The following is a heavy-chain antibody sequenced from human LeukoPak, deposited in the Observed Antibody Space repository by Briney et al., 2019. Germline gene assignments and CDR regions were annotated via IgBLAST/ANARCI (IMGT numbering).Heavy chain of an antibody. J-gene: IGHJ4*02. CDR3: ARDYYDSSGAFDY. V-gene: IGHV4-34*01. Sequence: PSETLSLTCAVYGGSFSGYYWSWIRQPPGKGLEWIGEINHSGSTNYNPSLESRVTISVDTSKNQYSLKLSSVTAADTAVYYCARDYYDSSGAFDYWGQGTLVTVSS. CDR2: INHSGST. CDR1: GGSFSGYY. D-gene: IGHD3-22*01.